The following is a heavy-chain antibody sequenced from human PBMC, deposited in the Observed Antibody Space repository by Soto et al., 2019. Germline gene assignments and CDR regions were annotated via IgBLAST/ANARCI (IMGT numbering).Heavy chain of an antibody. CDR3: ARDPYYYDSSGYYKTKSYYYGMDV. J-gene: IGHJ6*02. CDR2: IWYDGSNK. Sequence: GGSLRLSCAASGFTFSSYSMNWVRQAPGKGLEWVAVIWYDGSNKYYADYVKGRFTISRDNSKNTLYLQMNSLRAEDTAVYYCARDPYYYDSSGYYKTKSYYYGMDVWGQGTTVTVSS. D-gene: IGHD3-22*01. V-gene: IGHV3-33*08. CDR1: GFTFSSYS.